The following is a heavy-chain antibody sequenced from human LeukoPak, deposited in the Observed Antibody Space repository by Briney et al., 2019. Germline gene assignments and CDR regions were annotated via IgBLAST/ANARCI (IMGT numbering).Heavy chain of an antibody. V-gene: IGHV1-8*01. CDR2: MKPNSGNT. Sequence: ASVKVSCKASGYTFTSYDINWVRQATGRGLEWMGWMKPNSGNTGCAQKFQGRVTMTRNTSISTAYMELSSLRSEDTAVYYCARGSRLVRGVTSRRNYYFDYWGQGTLVTVSS. CDR1: GYTFTSYD. J-gene: IGHJ4*02. D-gene: IGHD3-10*01. CDR3: ARGSRLVRGVTSRRNYYFDY.